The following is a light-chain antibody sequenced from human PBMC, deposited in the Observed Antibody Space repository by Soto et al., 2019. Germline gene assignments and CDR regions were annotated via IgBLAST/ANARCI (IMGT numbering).Light chain of an antibody. J-gene: IGKJ5*01. V-gene: IGKV1-9*01. CDR1: HGISSY. Sequence: DIQLTQSPSFLSASVGDRVTITCRASHGISSYLAWFQQKPGRAPNLLIYGASNLQSGVPSRFGGSGSGTDFTLTISNLQPEDSATYYCQQLNAYPLTFGQGTRLEIK. CDR2: GAS. CDR3: QQLNAYPLT.